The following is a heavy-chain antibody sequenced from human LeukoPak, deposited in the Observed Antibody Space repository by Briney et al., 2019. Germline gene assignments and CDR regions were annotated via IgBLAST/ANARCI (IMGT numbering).Heavy chain of an antibody. CDR2: IYTSGST. CDR1: GGSICSYY. V-gene: IGHV4-4*07. CDR3: ARDNPPQYNSGWFAY. J-gene: IGHJ4*02. D-gene: IGHD6-19*01. Sequence: SETLSLTCTVSGGSICSYYWSWIRQPAGKGLEWIGRIYTSGSTNANPSLKGRVTMSVDTSENQFSLKLSSVTAADTAVYYCARDNPPQYNSGWFAYWGQGTLVTVSS.